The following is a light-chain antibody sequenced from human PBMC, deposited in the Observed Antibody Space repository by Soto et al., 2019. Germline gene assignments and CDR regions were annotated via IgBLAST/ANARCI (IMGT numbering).Light chain of an antibody. CDR3: QQYNSYSVT. V-gene: IGKV1-5*01. Sequence: DIQMTQSPSTLSAYVGDRVTITCRARQRISCWLAWYQQKPGKAPNLLIYDASSLESGFPSRFSGSGSGTEFTVTISSLQPDDFATYYCQQYNSYSVTFGVGTKVQIK. J-gene: IGKJ4*01. CDR2: DAS. CDR1: QRISCW.